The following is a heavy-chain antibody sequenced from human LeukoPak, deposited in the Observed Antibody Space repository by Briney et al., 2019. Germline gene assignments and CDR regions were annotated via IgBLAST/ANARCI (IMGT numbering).Heavy chain of an antibody. CDR3: AREVWARATIYDYVWGSYRPYYFDY. D-gene: IGHD3-16*02. CDR2: IKPSGGST. CDR1: GYTFTSYY. Sequence: ASVTVSCKASGYTFTSYYMHWVRQAPGQGLEWMGIIKPSGGSTSYAQKFQGRVTMTRDMSTSTVYMELSSLRSEDTAVYYCAREVWARATIYDYVWGSYRPYYFDYWGQGTLVTVSS. V-gene: IGHV1-46*01. J-gene: IGHJ4*02.